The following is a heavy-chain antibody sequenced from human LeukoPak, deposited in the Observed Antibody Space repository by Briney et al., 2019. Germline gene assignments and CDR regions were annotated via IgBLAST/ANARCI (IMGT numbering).Heavy chain of an antibody. CDR1: GGSFSGYY. Sequence: SETLSLTCAVYGGSFSGYYWSWIRQPPGKGLEWIGEINHSGSTNYNPSLKSRVTISVDTSKNQFSLKLSSVTAADTAVYYCARGLYGRAARRNHYYMDVWGKGTTVTVSS. CDR2: INHSGST. V-gene: IGHV4-34*01. D-gene: IGHD6-6*01. CDR3: ARGLYGRAARRNHYYMDV. J-gene: IGHJ6*03.